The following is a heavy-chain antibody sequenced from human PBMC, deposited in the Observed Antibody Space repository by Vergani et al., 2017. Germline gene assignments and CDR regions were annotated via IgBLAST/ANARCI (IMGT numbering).Heavy chain of an antibody. D-gene: IGHD3-16*01. CDR3: ARDAGGGGGASTPGY. CDR2: VSHSGST. V-gene: IGHV4-38-2*01. CDR1: GSSISSGYY. Sequence: QVQLQESGPGLVKPSETLSLTCAVSGSSISSGYYWAWIRQPPGKGLEWIVSVSHSGSTFYNSSLRSRVTITVDTSKNQFSLKLKSVIAADTAVYYCARDAGGGGGASTPGYWGQGTLVTVSS. J-gene: IGHJ4*02.